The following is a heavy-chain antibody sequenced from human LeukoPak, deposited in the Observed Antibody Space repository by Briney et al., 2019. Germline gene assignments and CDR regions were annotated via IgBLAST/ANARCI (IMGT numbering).Heavy chain of an antibody. J-gene: IGHJ4*02. Sequence: GGSLRLSCAASGFTFSSYSMNWVRQAPGKGLEWVSSISSSSSYIYYADSVKGRFTISRDNAKNSLYLQMNSLRAEDTAVYYCARLSRDGPFDYWGQGTLVTVSS. V-gene: IGHV3-21*01. D-gene: IGHD5-24*01. CDR2: ISSSSSYI. CDR3: ARLSRDGPFDY. CDR1: GFTFSSYS.